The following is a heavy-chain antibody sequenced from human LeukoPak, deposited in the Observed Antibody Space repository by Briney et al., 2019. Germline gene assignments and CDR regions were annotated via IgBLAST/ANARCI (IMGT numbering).Heavy chain of an antibody. J-gene: IGHJ3*02. CDR3: ARGGESLRLGELSPFAAFDI. CDR1: GGSISSGGYY. D-gene: IGHD3-16*02. V-gene: IGHV4-31*03. Sequence: KASQTLSLTCTVSGGSISSGGYYWSWIRPHPGKGLEWFGYIYYSGSTYYNPSLKSRVTISVDTSKNQFSLKLSSVTAADTAVYYCARGGESLRLGELSPFAAFDIWGQGTMVTVSS. CDR2: IYYSGST.